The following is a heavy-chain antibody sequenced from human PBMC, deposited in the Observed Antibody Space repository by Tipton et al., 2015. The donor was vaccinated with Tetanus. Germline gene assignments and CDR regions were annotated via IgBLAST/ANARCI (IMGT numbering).Heavy chain of an antibody. J-gene: IGHJ5*02. D-gene: IGHD2-2*01. CDR2: VDRSGTT. V-gene: IGHV4-61*02. CDR3: ARGSDIVVVPGVTRADWFDP. Sequence: TLSLTCSVSGGSVNSGTYYWSWIRQPAGKGLEWIGRVDRSGTTTYNPSLKGRVTMSLDTSKNQFSLKLTSVTAADTAMYYCARGSDIVVVPGVTRADWFDPWGQGTLVTVSS. CDR1: GGSVNSGTYY.